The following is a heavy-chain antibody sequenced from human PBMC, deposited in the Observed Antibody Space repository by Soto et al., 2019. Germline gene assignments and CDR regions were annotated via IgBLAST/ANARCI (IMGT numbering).Heavy chain of an antibody. D-gene: IGHD3-3*01. J-gene: IGHJ4*02. V-gene: IGHV1-58*01. CDR3: AAPKTPGSGYYRLGY. Sequence: SVKVSCKASGFTFTSSAVQWVRQARGQRLEWIGWIVVGSGNTNYAQKFQERVTITRDMSTSTAYMELSSLRSEDTALYYCAAPKTPGSGYYRLGYWGQGTLVTVSS. CDR2: IVVGSGNT. CDR1: GFTFTSSA.